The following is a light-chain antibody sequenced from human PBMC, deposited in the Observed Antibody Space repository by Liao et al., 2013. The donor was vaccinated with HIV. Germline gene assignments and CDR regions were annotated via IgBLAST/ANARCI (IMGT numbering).Light chain of an antibody. CDR3: QAWDSSTNYV. CDR1: KLGDQY. V-gene: IGLV3-1*01. J-gene: IGLJ1*01. CDR2: QDT. Sequence: SYALTQPPSVSVSPGQTATITCSGDKLGDQYASWYQQRPGQSPILVIYQDTKRPSGISDRFSGSNSGNTATLTISGTQALDEADYYCQAWDSSTNYVFGTGTQVTVL.